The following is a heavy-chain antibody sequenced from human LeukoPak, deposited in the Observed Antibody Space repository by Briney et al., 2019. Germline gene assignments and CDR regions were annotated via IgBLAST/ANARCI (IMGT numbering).Heavy chain of an antibody. CDR1: GYTFTDYF. Sequence: ASVKVSCKAFGYTFTDYFMHWVRQGPGQGLEWMGWINPNTGGTNYAQNFQGRVTMTRDTSISTAYMELTRLTSDDTAVYYCARAVAGILVGWFDPWGQGTLVTVSS. CDR2: INPNTGGT. D-gene: IGHD6-19*01. V-gene: IGHV1-2*02. CDR3: ARAVAGILVGWFDP. J-gene: IGHJ5*02.